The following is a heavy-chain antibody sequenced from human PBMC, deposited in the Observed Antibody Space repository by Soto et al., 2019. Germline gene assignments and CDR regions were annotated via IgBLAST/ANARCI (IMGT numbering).Heavy chain of an antibody. D-gene: IGHD1-26*01. V-gene: IGHV4-31*03. CDR2: IYYSGST. CDR1: GGSISSGGYY. CDR3: ARMGGGPIDY. Sequence: SETLSLTCTVSGGSISSGGYYWSWIRQHPGKGLEWIGYIYYSGSTYYNPSLKSRVTISVDTSKNQFSLKLSSVTAADTAVYYCARMGGGPIDYWGQGTLVTVSS. J-gene: IGHJ4*02.